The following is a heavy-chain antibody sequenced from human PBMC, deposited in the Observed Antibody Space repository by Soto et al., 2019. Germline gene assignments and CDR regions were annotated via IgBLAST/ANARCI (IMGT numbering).Heavy chain of an antibody. V-gene: IGHV3-23*01. Sequence: EVQLLESGGGLVQPGGSLRLSCAASGFTLNYYAINWVRQPPGKGLEWVSATTSTGDTYYVDSVKRRFTISRDNPKNTLYLQMNSLRAEDTAVYYCAKEIAASATLWLDPWGQGTLVTVSS. CDR2: TTSTGDT. J-gene: IGHJ5*02. CDR3: AKEIAASATLWLDP. CDR1: GFTLNYYA. D-gene: IGHD6-13*01.